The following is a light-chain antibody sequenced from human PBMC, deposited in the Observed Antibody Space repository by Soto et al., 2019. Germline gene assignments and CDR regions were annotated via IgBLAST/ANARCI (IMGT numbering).Light chain of an antibody. J-gene: IGKJ1*01. CDR3: QQYNNWPRWT. CDR2: GAS. V-gene: IGKV3-15*01. Sequence: EIVMTQSPATLSLSPGERATLSCRASQSVSSNLAWYQQKPGQAPRLLIYGASTRATGIQARFSGSGSGTEFTLTISSLQSEDFAVYYCQQYNNWPRWTFGQGTKVDIK. CDR1: QSVSSN.